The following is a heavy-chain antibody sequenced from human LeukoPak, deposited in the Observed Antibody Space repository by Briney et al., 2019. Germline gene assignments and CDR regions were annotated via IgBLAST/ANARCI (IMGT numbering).Heavy chain of an antibody. D-gene: IGHD3-10*01. V-gene: IGHV4-39*01. CDR3: AGHYGSGSYYSNWFDP. Sequence: SETLSLTCTVSGGSISSSSYYWGWIRQPPGKGLEWIGSIYYSGSTYYNPSLKSRVTISVDTSKNQFSLKLSSVTAADTAVYYCAGHYGSGSYYSNWFDPWGQGTLVTVSS. CDR1: GGSISSSSYY. J-gene: IGHJ5*02. CDR2: IYYSGST.